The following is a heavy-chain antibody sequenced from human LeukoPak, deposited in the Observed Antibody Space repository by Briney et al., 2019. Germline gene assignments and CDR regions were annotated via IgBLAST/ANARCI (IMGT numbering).Heavy chain of an antibody. D-gene: IGHD3-3*01. V-gene: IGHV3-30*02. J-gene: IGHJ6*03. Sequence: PGGSLRLSCVASGFIFSNAWMTWVRQAPGKGLEWVAFIRYDGSNKYYADSVKGRFTISRDNSKNTLYLQMNSLRAEDTAVYYCAKGPESSGFWSGTDSYYMDVWGKGTTVTVSS. CDR3: AKGPESSGFWSGTDSYYMDV. CDR2: IRYDGSNK. CDR1: GFIFSNAW.